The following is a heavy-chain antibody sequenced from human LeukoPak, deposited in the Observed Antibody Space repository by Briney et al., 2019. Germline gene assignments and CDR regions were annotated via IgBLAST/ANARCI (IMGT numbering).Heavy chain of an antibody. CDR1: GFTFSSYG. CDR2: IWYDGSNK. Sequence: PGRSLRLSCAASGFTFSSYGMHWVRQAPGKGLEWVAVIWYDGSNKDYADSVKGRFTISRDNSKNTLYLQMNSLRAEDTAVYYCAKFRYYYDSSGSGIDYWGQGTLVTVSS. CDR3: AKFRYYYDSSGSGIDY. D-gene: IGHD3-22*01. V-gene: IGHV3-33*06. J-gene: IGHJ4*02.